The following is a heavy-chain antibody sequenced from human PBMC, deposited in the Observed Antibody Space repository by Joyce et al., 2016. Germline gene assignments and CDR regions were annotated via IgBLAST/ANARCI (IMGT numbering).Heavy chain of an antibody. CDR3: ARGRSSGRPFDAFNI. J-gene: IGHJ3*02. CDR1: GESFSDYY. Sequence: QVQLQQWGAGLLKPSETLSLTRAVYGESFSDYYWSWIRQPPGKGLEWIGEIDRTGNTNYNPSLKSRVAISVDTSKNYFSLKLNSVTAADTAVYYCARGRSSGRPFDAFNIWGQGTIVTVSS. V-gene: IGHV4-34*01. D-gene: IGHD6-19*01. CDR2: IDRTGNT.